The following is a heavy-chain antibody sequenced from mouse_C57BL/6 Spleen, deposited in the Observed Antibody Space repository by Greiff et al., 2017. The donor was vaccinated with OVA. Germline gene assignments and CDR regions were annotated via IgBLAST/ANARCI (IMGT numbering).Heavy chain of an antibody. J-gene: IGHJ1*03. CDR1: GYTFTSYW. CDR2: IYPGSGST. Sequence: QVQLKQSGAELVKPGASVKMSCKASGYTFTSYWITWVKQRPGQGLEWIGDIYPGSGSTNYNEKFKSKATLTVDTSSSTAYMQLSSLTSEDSAVYYCASHMITTRGYFDVWGTGTTVTVSS. V-gene: IGHV1-55*01. D-gene: IGHD2-4*01. CDR3: ASHMITTRGYFDV.